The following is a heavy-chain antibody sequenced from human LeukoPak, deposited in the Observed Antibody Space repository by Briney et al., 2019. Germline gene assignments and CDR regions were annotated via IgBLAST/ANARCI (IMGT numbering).Heavy chain of an antibody. Sequence: SETLSLTCTVSGGSISSGGYYWSWIRQHPGKGLEWIGYINYSGSTYYNPSLKSRVTISVDTSKNQFSLKLSSVTAADTAVYYCARASVIPPHPIDAFDIWGQGTMVTVSS. CDR2: INYSGST. V-gene: IGHV4-31*03. J-gene: IGHJ3*02. CDR1: GGSISSGGYY. D-gene: IGHD2-2*02. CDR3: ARASVIPPHPIDAFDI.